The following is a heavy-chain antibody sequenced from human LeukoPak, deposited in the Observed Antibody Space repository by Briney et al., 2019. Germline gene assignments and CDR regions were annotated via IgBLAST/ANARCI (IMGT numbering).Heavy chain of an antibody. Sequence: SETLSLTCTVSGGSISSYYWSWIRQPAGKGLEWIGRIYTSGSTNYNPSLKSRVTMSVDTSKNQFSLKLCSVTAADTAVYYCARDGYRWSSSHKTHCFDYWGQGTLVTVSS. J-gene: IGHJ4*02. CDR3: ARDGYRWSSSHKTHCFDY. V-gene: IGHV4-4*07. CDR2: IYTSGST. CDR1: GGSISSYY. D-gene: IGHD1-26*01.